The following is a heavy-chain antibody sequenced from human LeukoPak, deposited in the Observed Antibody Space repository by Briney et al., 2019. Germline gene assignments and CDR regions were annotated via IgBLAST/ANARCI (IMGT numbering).Heavy chain of an antibody. CDR1: GFTLSSYA. Sequence: GGSLRLSCAASGFTLSSYAMSWVRQAPGKGLEWVSAISVSGNTYHADSVKGRFTISRDSSKNTLYLQMNSLRAEDTALYYCARVSSYGSGYYYYMDVWGKGTTVTVSS. CDR2: ISVSGNT. D-gene: IGHD3-10*01. V-gene: IGHV3-23*01. J-gene: IGHJ6*03. CDR3: ARVSSYGSGYYYYMDV.